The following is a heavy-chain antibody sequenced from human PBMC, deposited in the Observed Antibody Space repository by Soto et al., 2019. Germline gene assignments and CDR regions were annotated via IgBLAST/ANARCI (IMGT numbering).Heavy chain of an antibody. CDR2: INPTSGDT. V-gene: IGHV1-2*04. CDR1: GFTFSDYF. D-gene: IGHD6-6*01. CDR3: ARVGGSSELNYGMDV. Sequence: ASVKVSCKASGFTFSDYFMHWVRQAPGQGLEWMEWINPTSGDTNYAQKFQGWVTMTRDTSISTAYMELSRLRSDDTAVYYCARVGGSSELNYGMDVWGQGTTVTV. J-gene: IGHJ6*02.